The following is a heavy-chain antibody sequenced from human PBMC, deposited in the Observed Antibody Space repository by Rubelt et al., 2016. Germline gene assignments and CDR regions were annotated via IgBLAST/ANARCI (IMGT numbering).Heavy chain of an antibody. CDR3: ARLQGNDYCYVDV. Sequence: QVQLQQWGAGLLKPSETLSLTCAVYGGSFSGYYWGWIRQAPGKGLEWIGYVYYSGRTSYNSSLKSRLTMSLYTSKNQFSLKMNAGTAAETAGDYCARLQGNDYCYVDVWGKGTTVTVSS. CDR1: GGSFSGYY. CDR2: VYYSGRT. V-gene: IGHV4-34*01. J-gene: IGHJ6*03.